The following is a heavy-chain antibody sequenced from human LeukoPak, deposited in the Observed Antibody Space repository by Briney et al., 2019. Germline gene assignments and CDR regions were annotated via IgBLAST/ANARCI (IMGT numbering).Heavy chain of an antibody. CDR3: ARDRYGDGFAHFDY. J-gene: IGHJ4*02. V-gene: IGHV1-2*02. CDR2: ITPSGGT. Sequence: ASVKVTCKASGYTFTSYAMHWVRQAPGQGLEWMGWITPSGGTNYPQKFQGRVAITRDTSITTAYMDLSRLTSDDTAVYYCARDRYGDGFAHFDYWGQGALVTVSS. CDR1: GYTFTSYA. D-gene: IGHD5-24*01.